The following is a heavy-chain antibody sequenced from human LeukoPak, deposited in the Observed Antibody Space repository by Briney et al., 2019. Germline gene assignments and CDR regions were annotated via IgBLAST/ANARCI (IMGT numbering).Heavy chain of an antibody. CDR1: GYTFTGYY. J-gene: IGHJ4*02. Sequence: ASVKVSCKASGYTFTGYYMHWVRQAPGQELEWMGWINPNSGGTNYAQKFQGRVTMTRDTSINTAYMELSRLRSDDTAVYYCARIDGYSVAYWGQGTLVTVSS. CDR3: ARIDGYSVAY. V-gene: IGHV1-2*02. CDR2: INPNSGGT. D-gene: IGHD2-15*01.